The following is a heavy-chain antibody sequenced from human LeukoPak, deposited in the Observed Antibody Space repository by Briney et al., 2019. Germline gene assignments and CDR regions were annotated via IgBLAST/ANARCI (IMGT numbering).Heavy chain of an antibody. CDR1: GGSISSGDYY. CDR2: IYYSGST. Sequence: PSETLSLTCTVSGGSISSGDYYWSWIPQPPGKGLEWIGYIYYSGSTYYNPSLKSRVTISVDTSKNQFSLKLSSVTAADTAVYYCARARGYSYGKNWFDPWGQGTLVTVSS. J-gene: IGHJ5*02. CDR3: ARARGYSYGKNWFDP. V-gene: IGHV4-30-4*01. D-gene: IGHD5-18*01.